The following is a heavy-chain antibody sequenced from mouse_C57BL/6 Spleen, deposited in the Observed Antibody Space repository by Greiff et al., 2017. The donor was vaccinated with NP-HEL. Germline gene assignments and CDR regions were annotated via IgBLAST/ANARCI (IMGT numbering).Heavy chain of an antibody. CDR2: ILPGSGST. CDR1: GYTFTGYW. J-gene: IGHJ4*01. D-gene: IGHD1-1*01. CDR3: ARYAIYYYGSSYDYYAMDY. V-gene: IGHV1-9*01. Sequence: QVQLKQSGAELMKPGASVKLSCKATGYTFTGYWIEWVKQRPGHGLEWIGEILPGSGSTNYNEKFKGKATFTADTSSNTAYMQLSSLTTEDSAIYYCARYAIYYYGSSYDYYAMDYWGQGTSVTVSS.